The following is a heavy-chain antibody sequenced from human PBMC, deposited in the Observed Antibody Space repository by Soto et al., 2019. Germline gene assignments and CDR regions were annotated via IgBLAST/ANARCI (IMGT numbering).Heavy chain of an antibody. CDR1: GGSISSGGYY. CDR3: ARGWIYYDSSDDRRGKGRFDP. J-gene: IGHJ5*02. V-gene: IGHV4-31*03. D-gene: IGHD3-22*01. CDR2: IYYSGST. Sequence: SETLSLTCPVSGGSISSGGYYWSWIRQHPGKGLEWIGYIYYSGSTYYNPSLKSRVTISVDTSKNQFSLKLSSVTAADTAVYYCARGWIYYDSSDDRRGKGRFDPWGQGTLVTVSS.